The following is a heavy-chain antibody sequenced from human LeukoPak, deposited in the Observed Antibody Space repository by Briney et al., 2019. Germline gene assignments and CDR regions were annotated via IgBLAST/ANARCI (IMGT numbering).Heavy chain of an antibody. J-gene: IGHJ4*02. V-gene: IGHV3-53*01. CDR2: IYSGGST. Sequence: GGSLTLSCAASGFTVSSNYMSWVRQPPGKGLEWVSVIYSGGSTYYADSVKGRFTISRDNSKNTLYLQMNSLRAEDTAVYYCARGPYSSSWYLSIGFDYWGQGTLVTVSS. D-gene: IGHD6-13*01. CDR3: ARGPYSSSWYLSIGFDY. CDR1: GFTVSSNY.